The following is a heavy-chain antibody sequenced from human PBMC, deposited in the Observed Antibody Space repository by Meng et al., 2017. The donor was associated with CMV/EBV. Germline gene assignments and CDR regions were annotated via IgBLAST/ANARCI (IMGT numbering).Heavy chain of an antibody. J-gene: IGHJ4*02. CDR3: ARSTGIWFGELFLDY. CDR1: GYSFTSYW. Sequence: KVSCKGSGYSFTSYWIGWVRQMPGKGPEWMGIIYPGDSDTRYSPSFQGQVTISADKSISTAYLQWSSLKASDTAMYYCARSTGIWFGELFLDYWGQGTLVTVSS. CDR2: IYPGDSDT. D-gene: IGHD3-10*01. V-gene: IGHV5-51*01.